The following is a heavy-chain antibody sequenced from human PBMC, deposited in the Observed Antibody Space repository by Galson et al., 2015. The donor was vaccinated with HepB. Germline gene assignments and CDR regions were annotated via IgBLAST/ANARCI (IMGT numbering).Heavy chain of an antibody. CDR3: AREDPLASFDY. Sequence: SLRLSCAASGFTFRSYWMHWVRQAPGKELVWVSGINSDDSSTIYADSVKGRFITSRDTAKNMLYLYMNSLRAEDTAVYYWAREDPLASFDYWGQGTLVTVSS. CDR2: INSDDSST. V-gene: IGHV3-74*01. J-gene: IGHJ4*02. CDR1: GFTFRSYW.